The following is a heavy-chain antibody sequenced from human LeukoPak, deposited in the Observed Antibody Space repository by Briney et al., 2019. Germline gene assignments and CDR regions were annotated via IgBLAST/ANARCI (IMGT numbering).Heavy chain of an antibody. V-gene: IGHV4-59*08. J-gene: IGHJ4*02. CDR2: IYYTGAT. CDR1: GGSISNYY. Sequence: SETLSLTCTVSGGSISNYYWTWIRQPPGKGLEWIGYIYYTGATYYDPSLKSPVTMSLDTSKNQFSLKLNSVTAADTAVYYCARAGNSFNTGYYFDYWGQGTLVTVSS. D-gene: IGHD5-18*01. CDR3: ARAGNSFNTGYYFDY.